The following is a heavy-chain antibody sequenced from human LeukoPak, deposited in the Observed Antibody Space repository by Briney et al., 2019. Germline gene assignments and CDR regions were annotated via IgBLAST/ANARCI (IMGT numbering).Heavy chain of an antibody. V-gene: IGHV4-39*07. CDR3: ARDRFDSYGYGGEDY. CDR2: IYYSGST. Sequence: SETLSLTCTVSGGSLSSSSYYWGWLRQPPGKGLEWLGSIYYSGSTYYNPSLKSRVTISVDTSKNQLSLKLSSVTAADTAVYYCARDRFDSYGYGGEDYWGQGTLVTVSS. D-gene: IGHD5-18*01. J-gene: IGHJ4*02. CDR1: GGSLSSSSYY.